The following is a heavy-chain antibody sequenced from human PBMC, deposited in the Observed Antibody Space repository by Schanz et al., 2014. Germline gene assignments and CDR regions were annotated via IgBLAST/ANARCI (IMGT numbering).Heavy chain of an antibody. J-gene: IGHJ4*02. CDR1: GFTFSDYY. V-gene: IGHV3-49*01. CDR2: IRNKGDGGTT. D-gene: IGHD3-10*01. CDR3: AKDQGSYGSGSYSYFDY. Sequence: EVQLVESGGGLVQPGGSLRLSCAASGFTFSDYYMTWIRQAPGKGLEWVRFIRNKGDGGTTAETTSVKGGFTISGHDSTTIIHLVMKSLKAEDTAVYYCAKDQGSYGSGSYSYFDYWGQGTLAAVSS.